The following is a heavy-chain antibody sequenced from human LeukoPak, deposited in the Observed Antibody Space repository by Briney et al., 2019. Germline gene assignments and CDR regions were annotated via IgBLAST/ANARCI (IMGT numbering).Heavy chain of an antibody. Sequence: GGSLRLSCAASGFTFSTYIMNWVRQAPGKGLEWVSYISSSGTTIYYADSVKGRFTISRDNAKNSLYLQMNSLRAEDTAVYYCARGGSGHLYSYGTLGCLDYWGQGTLVTVSS. J-gene: IGHJ4*02. CDR2: ISSSGTTI. CDR1: GFTFSTYI. CDR3: ARGGSGHLYSYGTLGCLDY. V-gene: IGHV3-48*01. D-gene: IGHD5-18*01.